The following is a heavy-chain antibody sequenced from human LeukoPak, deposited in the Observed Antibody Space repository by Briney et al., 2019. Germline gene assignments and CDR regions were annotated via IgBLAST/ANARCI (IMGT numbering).Heavy chain of an antibody. J-gene: IGHJ4*02. CDR2: INHSGST. V-gene: IGHV4-34*01. D-gene: IGHD3-10*01. Sequence: PSETLSLTCAVYGASFSGYYWSWIRQPPGKGLEWIGEINHSGSTNYNTSLKSRVTISVDTSKNQFSLKLSSVTAADTAVYYCARRLPYYGSGSYLDYWGQGTLVTVSS. CDR3: ARRLPYYGSGSYLDY. CDR1: GASFSGYY.